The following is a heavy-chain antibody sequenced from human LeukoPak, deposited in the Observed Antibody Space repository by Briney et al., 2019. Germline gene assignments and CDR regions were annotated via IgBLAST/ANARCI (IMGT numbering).Heavy chain of an antibody. CDR1: GFTFSSYA. J-gene: IGHJ6*02. CDR3: ARDGVTIFGVVRNYGMDV. CDR2: ISGSGGST. D-gene: IGHD3-3*01. V-gene: IGHV3-23*01. Sequence: GGSLRLSCAASGFTFSSYAMSWVRQAPGKGLEWVSAISGSGGSTYYADSVKGRFTISRDNSKNTLYLQMNSLRAEDTAVYYCARDGVTIFGVVRNYGMDVWGQGTTVTVSS.